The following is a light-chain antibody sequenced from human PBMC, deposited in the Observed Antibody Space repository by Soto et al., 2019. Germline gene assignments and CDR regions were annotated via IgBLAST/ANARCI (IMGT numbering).Light chain of an antibody. V-gene: IGKV1-9*01. Sequence: DIQLTQSPSFLSASVGDRVTISCRASQGISDYLAWYQQKPGKAPKLLIYGASTLQSGLPSRFSGSASGTEFTLTISRLQPEDFATYCYQQFNAYPLTFGGGTKLEIK. CDR2: GAS. J-gene: IGKJ4*01. CDR1: QGISDY. CDR3: QQFNAYPLT.